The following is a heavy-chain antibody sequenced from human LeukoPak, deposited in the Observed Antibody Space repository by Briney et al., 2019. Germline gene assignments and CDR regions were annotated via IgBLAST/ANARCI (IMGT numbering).Heavy chain of an antibody. Sequence: ASVKVSCKASGYTFTSYYMHWVRQAPGQGLEWMGIINPSGGSTSYAQRFQGRVTMTRDTSTSTVYMELSSLRSEDTAVYYCARDKGTEGTYYYYYMDVWGKGTTVTVSS. CDR2: INPSGGST. CDR3: ARDKGTEGTYYYYYMDV. V-gene: IGHV1-46*01. J-gene: IGHJ6*03. CDR1: GYTFTSYY. D-gene: IGHD1/OR15-1a*01.